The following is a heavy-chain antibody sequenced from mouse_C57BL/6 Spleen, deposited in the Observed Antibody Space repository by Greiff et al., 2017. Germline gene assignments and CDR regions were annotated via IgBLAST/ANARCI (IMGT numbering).Heavy chain of an antibody. Sequence: QVQLQQPGAELVRPGSSVKLSCKASGYTFTSYWMHWVKQRPIQGLEWIGNIDPSDSETHYNQKFKDKATLTVDKSSSTAYMQLSSLTSEDSAVYYCAREFTTVVAPYFDYWGQGTTLTVSS. V-gene: IGHV1-52*01. CDR3: AREFTTVVAPYFDY. CDR1: GYTFTSYW. CDR2: IDPSDSET. D-gene: IGHD1-1*01. J-gene: IGHJ2*01.